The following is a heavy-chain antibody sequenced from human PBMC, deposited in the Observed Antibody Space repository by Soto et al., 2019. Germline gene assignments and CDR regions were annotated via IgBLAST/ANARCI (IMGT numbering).Heavy chain of an antibody. V-gene: IGHV4-34*01. CDR3: ARGQEGVVATH. D-gene: IGHD5-12*01. J-gene: IGHJ4*02. CDR1: GGSLSGYY. CDR2: VKDGGHT. Sequence: QVQLQQWGAGLLKPSETLSLNCAVTGGSLSGYYWSWIRQPPGKGLEWIGEVKDGGHTNYSPSLRGRVTIPSDTSNNQFSLGLNSVTAADTGVYYCARGQEGVVATHWDQGSLVTVSS.